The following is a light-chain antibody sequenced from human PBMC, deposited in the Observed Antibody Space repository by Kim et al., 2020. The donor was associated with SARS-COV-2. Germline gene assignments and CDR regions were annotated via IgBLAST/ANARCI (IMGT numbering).Light chain of an antibody. CDR1: QSVSSY. CDR2: GSS. CDR3: QQYNSRPLT. V-gene: IGKV3D-15*01. Sequence: EIVLTQSPATLSLSPGERATLSCRASQSVSSYLAWYQQKPGQAPRLLMYGSSTRATGIPARFSGSGSGTEFTLTITGLQSEDSAVYYCQQYNSRPLTFGGGTKVDIK. J-gene: IGKJ4*01.